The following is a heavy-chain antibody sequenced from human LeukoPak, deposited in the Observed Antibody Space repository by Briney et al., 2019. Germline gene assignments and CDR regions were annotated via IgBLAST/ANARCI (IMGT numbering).Heavy chain of an antibody. J-gene: IGHJ4*02. Sequence: GGSLRLSCAASGFTFSSYSMNWVRQAPGKGLEGVSSISSSSYICYADSVKGRFTISRDNANTSLYLQINSLRAEDTAVYYCARDEAMDDYYDSSGSVTWGQGTLVTVSS. CDR1: GFTFSSYS. V-gene: IGHV3-21*01. D-gene: IGHD3-22*01. CDR2: ISSSSYI. CDR3: ARDEAMDDYYDSSGSVT.